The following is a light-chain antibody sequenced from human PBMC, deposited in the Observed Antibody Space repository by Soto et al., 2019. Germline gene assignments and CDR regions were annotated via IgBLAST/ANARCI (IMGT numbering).Light chain of an antibody. CDR2: DAS. CDR3: QQYGSSLYT. J-gene: IGKJ2*01. CDR1: QSIGTY. V-gene: IGKV3-11*01. Sequence: EIVLTQSPATLSLSPGERATLSCRASQSIGTYLAWYQQKPGQAPRVLIYDASNRATGLPARFSGSGSGTDFTLTISSLEPEDFAVYYCQQYGSSLYTFGQGTKLEIK.